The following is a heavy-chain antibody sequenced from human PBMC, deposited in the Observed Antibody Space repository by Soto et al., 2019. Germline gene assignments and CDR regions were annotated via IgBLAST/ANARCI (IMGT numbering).Heavy chain of an antibody. V-gene: IGHV1-69*01. Sequence: QVQLVQSGAEVKKPGSSVKVSCKASGGTFRSYAISWVRQAPGQGLEWMGGIIPIFGTANYAQKFHCRVTITADESTSTAYMELSSLRSEDTSVYYCARDATMVRGVIISSEYFQHWGQGTLVTVSS. D-gene: IGHD3-10*01. CDR1: GGTFRSYA. J-gene: IGHJ1*01. CDR2: IIPIFGTA. CDR3: ARDATMVRGVIISSEYFQH.